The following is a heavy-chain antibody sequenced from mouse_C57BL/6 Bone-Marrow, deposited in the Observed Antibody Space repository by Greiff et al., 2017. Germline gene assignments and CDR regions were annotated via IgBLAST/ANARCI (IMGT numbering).Heavy chain of an antibody. CDR3: ARHGNLGYYDGSSYGYAMDY. Sequence: EVQLQQSGGGLVQPGGSLKLSCAASGFTFSDYGMAWVRQAPRKGPEWVAFISNLAYSIYYADTVTGRFTISRENAKNTLYLEMSSLRSEDTAMYYCARHGNLGYYDGSSYGYAMDYWGQGTSVTVSS. J-gene: IGHJ4*01. V-gene: IGHV5-15*01. CDR1: GFTFSDYG. D-gene: IGHD1-1*01. CDR2: ISNLAYSI.